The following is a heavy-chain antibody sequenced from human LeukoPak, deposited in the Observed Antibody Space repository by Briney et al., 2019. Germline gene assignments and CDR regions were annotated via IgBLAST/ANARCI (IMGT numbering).Heavy chain of an antibody. D-gene: IGHD3-10*01. Sequence: SETLTLTCAVYGGSLIGYYWSWIRQPPGKGMELIGEINHSGSTNYNPSLKSRVTISVDTSKNQFSLKLSSVTAADTAVYYCASSKVAMVRGVIVNPLDYWGQGTLVTVSS. CDR2: INHSGST. CDR1: GGSLIGYY. V-gene: IGHV4-34*01. CDR3: ASSKVAMVRGVIVNPLDY. J-gene: IGHJ4*02.